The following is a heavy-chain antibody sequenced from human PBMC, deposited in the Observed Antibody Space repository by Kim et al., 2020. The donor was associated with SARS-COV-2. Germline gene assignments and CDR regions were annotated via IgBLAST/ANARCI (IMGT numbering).Heavy chain of an antibody. J-gene: IGHJ6*02. CDR1: GFTFSSYE. CDR2: ISSSGSTI. V-gene: IGHV3-48*03. CDR3: ARGSGSYYPYYYGMDV. D-gene: IGHD1-26*01. Sequence: GGSLRLSCAASGFTFSSYEMNWVRQAPGKGLEWVSYISSSGSTIYYADSVKGRFTISRDNAKNSLYLQMNSLRAEDTAVYYCARGSGSYYPYYYGMDVWGQGATVTVSS.